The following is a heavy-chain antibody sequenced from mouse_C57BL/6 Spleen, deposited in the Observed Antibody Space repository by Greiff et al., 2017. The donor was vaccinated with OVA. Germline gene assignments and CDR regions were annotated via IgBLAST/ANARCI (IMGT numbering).Heavy chain of an antibody. Sequence: QVQLQQPGAELVKPGASVKLSCKASGYTFTSYWMQWVKQRPGQGLEWIGEIDPSDSYTNYNQKFKGKATLTVDTSSSTAYMQLSSLTSEDSAVYYCARSRLAYFDYWGQGTTRTVSS. J-gene: IGHJ2*01. D-gene: IGHD4-1*01. CDR3: ARSRLAYFDY. CDR2: IDPSDSYT. V-gene: IGHV1-50*01. CDR1: GYTFTSYW.